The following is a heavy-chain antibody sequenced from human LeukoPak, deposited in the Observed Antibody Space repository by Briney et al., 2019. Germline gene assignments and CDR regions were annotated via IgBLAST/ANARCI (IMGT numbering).Heavy chain of an antibody. J-gene: IGHJ4*02. CDR1: GFTFSSYG. CDR3: AKKGAVGIAAAAFDC. D-gene: IGHD6-13*01. V-gene: IGHV3-30*18. CDR2: ISDDGSNK. Sequence: PGGSLRLSCAASGFTFSSYGMHWVRQAPGKGLEWVAAISDDGSNKYYADSVKGRFTISRDNSKNTVYLQMNSLRAEDTAVYYCAKKGAVGIAAAAFDCWGQGTLVTVSS.